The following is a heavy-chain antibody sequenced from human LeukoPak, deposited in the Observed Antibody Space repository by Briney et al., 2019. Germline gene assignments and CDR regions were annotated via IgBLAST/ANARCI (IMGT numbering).Heavy chain of an antibody. CDR3: ARAPEYQSPYSSSIYYYYGMDV. CDR2: ISAYNGNT. Sequence: ASVKVSCKASGYTFTSYGISWVRQAPGQGLEWMGWISAYNGNTNYAQKLQGTVTMTTDTSTSTAYMELRSLRSDDTAVYYCARAPEYQSPYSSSIYYYYGMDVWGQGTTVTVSS. D-gene: IGHD6-13*01. J-gene: IGHJ6*02. CDR1: GYTFTSYG. V-gene: IGHV1-18*01.